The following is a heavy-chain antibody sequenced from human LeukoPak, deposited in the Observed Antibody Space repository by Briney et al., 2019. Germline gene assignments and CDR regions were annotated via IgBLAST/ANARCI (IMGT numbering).Heavy chain of an antibody. CDR3: AGAPRGYSFPLDFDY. CDR1: GYTFTSYG. CDR2: ISAYNGNT. J-gene: IGHJ4*02. V-gene: IGHV1-18*01. Sequence: ASVKVSCKASGYTFTSYGISWVRQAPGQGLEWMGWISAYNGNTNYAQKLQGRFTMTTDTSTSTAYMELRSLRSDDTAVYYCAGAPRGYSFPLDFDYWGQGTLVTVSS. D-gene: IGHD5-18*01.